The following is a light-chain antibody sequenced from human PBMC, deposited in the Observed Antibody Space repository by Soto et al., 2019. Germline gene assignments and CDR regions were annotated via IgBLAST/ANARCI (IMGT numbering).Light chain of an antibody. Sequence: EIVLTQSPATLSLSPGERATLSCRTSQTIRGLLNWYQQRPGQAPRLLIYDTSNRATDIPARFSGSGSGTDFILTLSSLDPEDFGVYFCQQRHNWPITFGQGTLLDIK. V-gene: IGKV3-11*01. CDR3: QQRHNWPIT. CDR2: DTS. CDR1: QTIRGL. J-gene: IGKJ5*01.